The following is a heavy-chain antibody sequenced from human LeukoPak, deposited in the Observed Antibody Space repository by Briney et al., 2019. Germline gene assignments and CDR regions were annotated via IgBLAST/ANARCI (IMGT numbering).Heavy chain of an antibody. CDR2: ISGYNGNT. V-gene: IGHV1-18*01. D-gene: IGHD3-22*01. J-gene: IGHJ3*02. CDR1: GYTFTSYD. Sequence: GASVKVSCKASGYTFTSYDISWVRQAPGQGLEWMGGISGYNGNTNYAQQFRGRVTMTTDTSTSTAYMELKSLRFDDTAVYYCARGWLPKYYDSSGSDAFDIWGQGTMVTVSS. CDR3: ARGWLPKYYDSSGSDAFDI.